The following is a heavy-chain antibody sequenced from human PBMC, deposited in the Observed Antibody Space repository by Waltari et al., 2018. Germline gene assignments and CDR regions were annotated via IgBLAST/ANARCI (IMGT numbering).Heavy chain of an antibody. V-gene: IGHV1-2*04. CDR3: ARWGRGYLYYFDY. J-gene: IGHJ4*02. Sequence: QVQLVQSGAEVKKPGASVKVSCKASGYTFTGYYMHWVRQAPGQGLEWMGWINPNSGGTNYAQKCQGWVTMTRDTSISTAYMELSRLRSDDTAVYYCARWGRGYLYYFDYWGQGTLVTVSS. D-gene: IGHD5-18*01. CDR1: GYTFTGYY. CDR2: INPNSGGT.